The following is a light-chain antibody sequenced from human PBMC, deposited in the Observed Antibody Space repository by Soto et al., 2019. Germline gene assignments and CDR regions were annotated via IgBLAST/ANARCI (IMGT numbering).Light chain of an antibody. CDR3: QVWDSSLYV. CDR1: NIGSKN. J-gene: IGLJ1*01. CDR2: RDS. V-gene: IGLV3-9*01. Sequence: SYELTQPLSVSVALGQTARITCGVNNIGSKNVHWYQQKPGQAPVLVIYRDSNRPSGIPERFSGSNSGNTATLTISRAQAGDEADYYCQVWDSSLYVFGTGTKVTLL.